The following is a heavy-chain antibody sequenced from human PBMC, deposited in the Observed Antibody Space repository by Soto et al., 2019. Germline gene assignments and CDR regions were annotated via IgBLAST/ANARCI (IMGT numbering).Heavy chain of an antibody. CDR1: GFSLSTSGVG. V-gene: IGHV2-5*02. D-gene: IGHD1-26*01. CDR3: ARKISGSYARY. Sequence: QITLKEPGPPLVKPTQTLTLTCTFSGFSLSTSGVGVGWIRQPPGKALEWLALIYWDDDKRYSPSLKSRLTITKDTSKNQVVLTMTNMDPVDTATYYCARKISGSYARYWGQGTLVTVSS. J-gene: IGHJ4*02. CDR2: IYWDDDK.